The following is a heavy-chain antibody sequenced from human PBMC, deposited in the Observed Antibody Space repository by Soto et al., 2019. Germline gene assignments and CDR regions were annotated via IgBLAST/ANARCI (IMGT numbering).Heavy chain of an antibody. D-gene: IGHD6-25*01. Sequence: LRPSSAASGFTFSSYSMNWVRQAPGKGLEWVSSISSSSSYIYYADSGNGRFTISRDNAKNSLYLQMNSLRAQDTAVYYCARDLSGSNKLDAFDIWGQGTMVTVSS. V-gene: IGHV3-21*01. CDR1: GFTFSSYS. J-gene: IGHJ3*02. CDR2: ISSSSSYI. CDR3: ARDLSGSNKLDAFDI.